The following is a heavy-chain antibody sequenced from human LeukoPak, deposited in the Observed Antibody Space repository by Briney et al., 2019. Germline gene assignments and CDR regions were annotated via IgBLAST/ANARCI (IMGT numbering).Heavy chain of an antibody. Sequence: PGGSLRLSCTASGFTFGDYAMSWVRQAPGKGLEWVGFIRSKAYGGTTEYAASVKGRFTISRDDSKSIAYLQMNSLKTEDTAVYYCTRVGLGSYYFDYWGQGTLVTVSS. CDR3: TRVGLGSYYFDY. CDR2: IRSKAYGGTT. J-gene: IGHJ4*02. V-gene: IGHV3-49*04. D-gene: IGHD3-10*01. CDR1: GFTFGDYA.